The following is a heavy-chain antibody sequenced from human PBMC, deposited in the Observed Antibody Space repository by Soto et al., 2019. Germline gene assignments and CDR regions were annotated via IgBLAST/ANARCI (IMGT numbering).Heavy chain of an antibody. CDR2: TYYRSKWYN. CDR3: VRDYYGSGSTNWFDP. D-gene: IGHD3-10*01. Sequence: SQTLSLTCAISGDSVSSNSAAWNWIRQSPSRGLERLGRTYYRSKWYNDYAISVKSRMIINPDTSKNQFSLQLNSVTPEDTAVYYCVRDYYGSGSTNWFDPWGQGTLVTV. V-gene: IGHV6-1*01. J-gene: IGHJ5*02. CDR1: GDSVSSNSAA.